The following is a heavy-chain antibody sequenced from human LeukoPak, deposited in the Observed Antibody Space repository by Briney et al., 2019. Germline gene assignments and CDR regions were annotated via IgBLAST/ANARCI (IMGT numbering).Heavy chain of an antibody. CDR2: IIDTGST. D-gene: IGHD3-22*01. J-gene: IGHJ4*02. CDR1: GESFSGYY. Sequence: PSETLSLTCVVYGESFSGYYWTWIRQPPGKGLEWIGEIIDTGSTKYNSSLKSRVTISVDTSKNEFSLNLTSVTAADTAVYYCARVGVGIYYYDNSGYFDYWGQGTLVTVSS. V-gene: IGHV4-34*12. CDR3: ARVGVGIYYYDNSGYFDY.